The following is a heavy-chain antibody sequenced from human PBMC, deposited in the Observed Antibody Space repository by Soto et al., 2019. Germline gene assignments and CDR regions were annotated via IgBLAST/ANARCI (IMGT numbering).Heavy chain of an antibody. CDR3: ARVRRITIFGVVKTYYYYGMDV. Sequence: ASVKVSCKASGYTFTSYGISCVRQAPGQGLEWMGWISAYNGNTNYAQKLQGRVTMTTDTSTSTAYMELRSLRSDDTAVYYCARVRRITIFGVVKTYYYYGMDVWGQGTTVTVSS. V-gene: IGHV1-18*01. J-gene: IGHJ6*02. CDR2: ISAYNGNT. D-gene: IGHD3-3*01. CDR1: GYTFTSYG.